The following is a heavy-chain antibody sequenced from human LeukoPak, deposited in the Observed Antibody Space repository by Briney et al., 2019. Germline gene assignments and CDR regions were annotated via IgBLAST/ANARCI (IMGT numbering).Heavy chain of an antibody. CDR3: AKEARPPSTYYYYGMDV. J-gene: IGHJ6*02. D-gene: IGHD6-6*01. V-gene: IGHV3-23*01. CDR2: ITTSDGNT. CDR1: GFTFSSYT. Sequence: GGSLRLSCAASGFTFSSYTMSWVRQAPGKGLEWVSTITTSDGNTYYADSVKGRFTVSRDNSKNTLYLQMNSLRAEDTAVYYCAKEARPPSTYYYYGMDVWGQGTTVTVSS.